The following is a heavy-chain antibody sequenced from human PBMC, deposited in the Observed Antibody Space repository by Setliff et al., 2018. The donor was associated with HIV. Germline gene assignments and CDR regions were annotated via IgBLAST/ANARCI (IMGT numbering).Heavy chain of an antibody. CDR1: AVSIGGYS. CDR3: ARIIMPRGGAFDI. D-gene: IGHD3-10*01. J-gene: IGHJ3*02. CDR2: IYSTDTT. V-gene: IGHV4-4*09. Sequence: ETLSLTCTVSAVSIGGYSWSWIRQSPGKGLEWIGSIYSTDTTNHNPSLESRVTISVDTSKNQFSLKLNSVTAADTAVYYCARIIMPRGGAFDIWGQGTMVTVSS.